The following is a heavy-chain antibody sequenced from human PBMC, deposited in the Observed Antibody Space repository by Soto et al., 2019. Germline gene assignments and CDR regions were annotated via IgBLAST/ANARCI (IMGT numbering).Heavy chain of an antibody. V-gene: IGHV1-18*01. D-gene: IGHD2-15*01. CDR3: AREGYCSGGSCRHFDY. Sequence: GASVKVSCKASGYTFTSYGISWLRQSPGQGLEWMGWISAYNGNTNYAQKLQGRVTMTTDTSTSTAYMELRSLRSDDTAVYYCAREGYCSGGSCRHFDYWGQGTLVTVSS. J-gene: IGHJ4*02. CDR2: ISAYNGNT. CDR1: GYTFTSYG.